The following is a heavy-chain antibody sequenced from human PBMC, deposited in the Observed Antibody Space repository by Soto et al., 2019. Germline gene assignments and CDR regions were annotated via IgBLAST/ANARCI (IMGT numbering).Heavy chain of an antibody. CDR1: GFTFSSYA. D-gene: IGHD3-3*01. CDR2: ISYDGSNK. J-gene: IGHJ4*02. V-gene: IGHV3-30-3*01. Sequence: LRLSCAASGFTFSSYAMHWVRQAPGKGLEWVAVISYDGSNKYYADSVKGRFTISRDNSKNTLYLQMNSLRAEDTAVYYCATGPAYYDFWGGYYIYWGQGTLVTVSS. CDR3: ATGPAYYDFWGGYYIY.